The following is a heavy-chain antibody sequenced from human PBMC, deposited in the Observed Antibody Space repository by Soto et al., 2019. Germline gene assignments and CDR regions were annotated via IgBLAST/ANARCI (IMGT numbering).Heavy chain of an antibody. CDR1: GFTFSSYG. CDR3: AREYSSSWTLFDY. D-gene: IGHD6-13*01. V-gene: IGHV3-33*01. J-gene: IGHJ4*02. CDR2: IWYDGSNK. Sequence: GGSLRLSCAASGFTFSSYGMHWVRQAPGKGLEWVAVIWYDGSNKYYADSVKGRFTISRDNSKNTLYLQMNSLRAEDTAVYYCAREYSSSWTLFDYWGQGTLVTVSS.